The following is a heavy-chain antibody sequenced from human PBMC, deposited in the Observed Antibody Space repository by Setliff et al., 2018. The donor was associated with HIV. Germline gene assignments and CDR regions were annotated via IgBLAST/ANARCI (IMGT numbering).Heavy chain of an antibody. V-gene: IGHV1-69*13. D-gene: IGHD3-22*01. CDR3: ATGGYYYYDKSDYYYHIDV. CDR2: IIPIYGTA. CDR1: GGTFSSYA. Sequence: SVKVSCKASGGTFSSYAISWVRQAPGQGLEWMGGIIPIYGTANYAQKFQGRVTITADESSSTAYMELSSLRSEDTAVYYCATGGYYYYDKSDYYYHIDVWGKGTTVTVSS. J-gene: IGHJ6*03.